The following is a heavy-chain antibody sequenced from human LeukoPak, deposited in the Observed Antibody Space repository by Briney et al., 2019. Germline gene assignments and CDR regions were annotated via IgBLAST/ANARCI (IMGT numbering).Heavy chain of an antibody. Sequence: PGGSLRLSCVTSGFTFSTYAFHWVRQAPGKGLEWVATMSFDVNNKYYADSVRGRFTISRDNSKNTLYLQMSSLRAEDTAVYSCARGYCTSSSCYNDYWGQGTLVTVSS. CDR1: GFTFSTYA. V-gene: IGHV3-30*04. D-gene: IGHD2-2*02. CDR2: MSFDVNNK. CDR3: ARGYCTSSSCYNDY. J-gene: IGHJ4*02.